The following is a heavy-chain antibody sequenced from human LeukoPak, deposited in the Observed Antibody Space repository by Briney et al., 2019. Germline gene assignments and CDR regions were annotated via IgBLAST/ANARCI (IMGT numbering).Heavy chain of an antibody. CDR3: ARVGGYCTSTSCSNSYYYYGMDV. Sequence: SETLSLTCAVSGGSISSSNWWSWVRQPPGKGLEWIGEIYHSGSTNYNPSLKSRLNISVDKSKNQSSLKVTSVTAADTAVYYCARVGGYCTSTSCSNSYYYYGMDVWGQGTTVTVSS. V-gene: IGHV4-4*02. J-gene: IGHJ6*02. CDR1: GGSISSSNW. D-gene: IGHD2-2*01. CDR2: IYHSGST.